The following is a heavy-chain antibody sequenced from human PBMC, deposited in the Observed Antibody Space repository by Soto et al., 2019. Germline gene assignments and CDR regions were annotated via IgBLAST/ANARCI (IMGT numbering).Heavy chain of an antibody. J-gene: IGHJ2*01. D-gene: IGHD6-13*01. CDR3: AKVGGQLGCFDL. V-gene: IGHV3-11*05. CDR2: ISSSSSYT. Sequence: QVQLVESGGGLVKPGGSLRLSCAASGFTFSDYYISWIRQAPGKGLEWVSYISSSSSYTNYADSVKGRFTISRDNAKNSLYLQMNSLRAEDTAVYYCAKVGGQLGCFDLWGRGTLVTVSS. CDR1: GFTFSDYY.